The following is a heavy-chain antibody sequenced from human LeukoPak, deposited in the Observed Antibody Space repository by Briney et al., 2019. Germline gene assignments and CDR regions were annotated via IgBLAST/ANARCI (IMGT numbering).Heavy chain of an antibody. J-gene: IGHJ6*03. V-gene: IGHV4-34*01. CDR3: ARVSGPRGSSTTVEDYYYYMDV. CDR2: INHSGSA. Sequence: SETLSLTCAVHGGSFSGDNWSWIRQPPRKGLERIGEINHSGSATYNSSLNSRVTISVGTSKTQFSLKLSSVTAADTAVYYCARVSGPRGSSTTVEDYYYYMDVWGKGTTVTISS. D-gene: IGHD1-26*01. CDR1: GGSFSGDN.